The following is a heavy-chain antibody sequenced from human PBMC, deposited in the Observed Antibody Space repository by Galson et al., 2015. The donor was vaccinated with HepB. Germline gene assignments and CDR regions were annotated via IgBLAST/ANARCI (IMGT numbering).Heavy chain of an antibody. CDR2: INAGNGNT. CDR3: AGMAITMVRGVITPESYFDY. V-gene: IGHV1-3*01. CDR1: GYTFTSYS. D-gene: IGHD3-10*01. J-gene: IGHJ4*02. Sequence: SVKVSCAASGYTFTSYSMHWVRQAPGKRLEWMGWINAGNGNTKYSQKFQGRVTITRDTYASTAYIDLSSLRSEDTAVYYCAGMAITMVRGVITPESYFDYWGQGTLVTVSS.